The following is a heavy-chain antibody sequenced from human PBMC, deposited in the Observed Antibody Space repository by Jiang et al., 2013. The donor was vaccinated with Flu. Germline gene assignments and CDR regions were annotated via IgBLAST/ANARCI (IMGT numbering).Heavy chain of an antibody. V-gene: IGHV4-61*02. CDR2: IYTSGST. CDR1: GGSISSGSYY. Sequence: LSLTCTVSGGSISSGSYYWSWIRQPAGKGLEWIGRIYTSGSTNYNPSLKSRVTISVDTSKNQFSLKLSSVTAADTAVYYCASLFRVRSYGREAYRDYWGQGTLVTVSS. D-gene: IGHD5-18*01. CDR3: ASLFRVRSYGREAYRDY. J-gene: IGHJ4*02.